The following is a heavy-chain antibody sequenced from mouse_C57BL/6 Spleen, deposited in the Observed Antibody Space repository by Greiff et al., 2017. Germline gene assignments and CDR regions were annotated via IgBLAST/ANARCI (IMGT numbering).Heavy chain of an antibody. D-gene: IGHD2-4*01. CDR3: GYDYDEEGPFDY. CDR2: INPSSGYT. J-gene: IGHJ2*01. V-gene: IGHV1-4*01. CDR1: GYTFTSYT. Sequence: VQLKESGAELARPGASVKMSCKASGYTFTSYTMHWVKQRPGQGLEWIGYINPSSGYTKYNQKFKDKATLTADKSSSTAYMQLSSLTSEDSAVYYCGYDYDEEGPFDYWGQGTTLTVSS.